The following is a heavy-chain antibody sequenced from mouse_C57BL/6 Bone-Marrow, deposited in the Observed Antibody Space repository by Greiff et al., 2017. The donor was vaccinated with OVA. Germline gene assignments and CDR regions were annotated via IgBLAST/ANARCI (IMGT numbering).Heavy chain of an antibody. CDR3: ARGDYGFDY. CDR1: GYTFTSYW. D-gene: IGHD2-4*01. Sequence: QVQLQQPGAELVMPGASVKLSCKASGYTFTSYWMHWVKQRPGQGLEWIGEIDPSDSDTNYNQKFKGKTTLTVDKSSSTAYMQLSSLTSEDSAVYYYARGDYGFDYWGQGTTLTVSS. J-gene: IGHJ2*01. V-gene: IGHV1-69*01. CDR2: IDPSDSDT.